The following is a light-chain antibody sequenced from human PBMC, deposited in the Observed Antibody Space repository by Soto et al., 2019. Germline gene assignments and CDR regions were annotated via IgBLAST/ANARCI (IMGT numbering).Light chain of an antibody. J-gene: IGKJ5*01. CDR3: QQYDNLIT. V-gene: IGKV1-33*01. CDR2: DES. CDR1: QDISNY. Sequence: DIQMTHSPSSLSASVVCRVTSSFHASQDISNYLNWYQQKPGKAPKXMIYDESNLETGVPSRFSGSGSGTDFTFTISSLQPEDIATYYCQQYDNLITFGQGTRLAIK.